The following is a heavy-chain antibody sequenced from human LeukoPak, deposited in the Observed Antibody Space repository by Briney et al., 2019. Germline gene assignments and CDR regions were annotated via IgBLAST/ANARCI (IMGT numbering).Heavy chain of an antibody. CDR3: ARGHGGYTYNWFDP. Sequence: SETLSLTCTVSGGSIRSSYYYWGWIRQPPGKGLEWIGSIYDSGSTYYNPSLKSRVTISVDTSKNQFSLKLSSVTAADTAVYYCARGHGGYTYNWFDPWGQGTLVTVSS. J-gene: IGHJ5*02. CDR1: GGSIRSSYYY. V-gene: IGHV4-39*07. CDR2: IYDSGST. D-gene: IGHD3-22*01.